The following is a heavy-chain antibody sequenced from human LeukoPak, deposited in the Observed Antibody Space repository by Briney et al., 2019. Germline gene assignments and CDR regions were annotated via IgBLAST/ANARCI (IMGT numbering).Heavy chain of an antibody. CDR2: ISGSGGST. J-gene: IGHJ5*02. V-gene: IGHV3-23*01. CDR1: GFTFSSYA. D-gene: IGHD4-17*01. CDR3: AKTLGDYGDYWFDP. Sequence: GGSLRLSCAASGFTFSSYAMSWVRQAPGKGLEWVSAISGSGGSTYYADSVKGRFTIPRDNSKNTLYLQMNSLRAEDTAVYYCAKTLGDYGDYWFDPWGQGTLVTVSS.